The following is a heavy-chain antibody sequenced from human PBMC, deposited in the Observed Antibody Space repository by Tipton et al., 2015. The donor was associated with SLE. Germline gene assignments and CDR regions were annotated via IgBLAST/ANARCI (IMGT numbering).Heavy chain of an antibody. J-gene: IGHJ6*03. D-gene: IGHD3-3*01. V-gene: IGHV3-7*03. Sequence: SLRLSCAASGFSFSGYWMSWVRQAPGKGLEWVANIKQDGSEKYYVDSVKGRFTISRDNAKNSLYLQTNSLRAEDTAVYYCAKDGVDYDFWSGNRYYYMDVWGKGTTVTVSS. CDR1: GFSFSGYW. CDR2: IKQDGSEK. CDR3: AKDGVDYDFWSGNRYYYMDV.